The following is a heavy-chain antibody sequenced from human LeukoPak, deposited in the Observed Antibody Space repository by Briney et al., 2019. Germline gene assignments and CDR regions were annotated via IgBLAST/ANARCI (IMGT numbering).Heavy chain of an antibody. J-gene: IGHJ3*02. CDR1: GYTFTSYY. Sequence: AASVKVSCKASGYTFTSYYMHWVRQAPGQGLEWMGIINPSGGSTSYAQKFQGRVTMTRDMSTSTVYMELSSLRSEDTAVYYCARGGGSNYFQTGDAFDIWGQGTMVTVSS. CDR3: ARGGGSNYFQTGDAFDI. V-gene: IGHV1-46*01. CDR2: INPSGGST. D-gene: IGHD2/OR15-2a*01.